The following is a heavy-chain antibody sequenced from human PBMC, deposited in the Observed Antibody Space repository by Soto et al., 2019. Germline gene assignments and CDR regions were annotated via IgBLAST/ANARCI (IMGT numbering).Heavy chain of an antibody. J-gene: IGHJ4*02. CDR3: ARDSRGYSGFLPWYSFDF. CDR1: GGTFSSSA. V-gene: IGHV1-69*12. Sequence: QVQLVQSGAEVKKPGSSVKVSCKASGGTFSSSAISWVRQAPGQGLEWMGGIIPIFGTANYAQKFQGRVTITADESTSTAYMALSSLRSEDTAVYYCARDSRGYSGFLPWYSFDFWGQGTLVTVAS. D-gene: IGHD5-12*01. CDR2: IIPIFGTA.